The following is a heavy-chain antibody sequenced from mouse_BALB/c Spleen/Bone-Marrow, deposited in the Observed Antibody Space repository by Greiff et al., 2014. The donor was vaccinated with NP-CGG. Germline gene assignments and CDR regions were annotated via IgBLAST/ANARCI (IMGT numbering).Heavy chain of an antibody. CDR3: ARSAYYGSSYGVMDY. CDR1: GYAFSSSW. Sequence: QVQLQQSGPELVKPGASVKISCTGSGYAFSSSWMNWVKQRPGQGLEWIGRIYPGDGDTNSNGRFKGKATLTADRSSNTAYMQLSSLTSVDSAVYFCARSAYYGSSYGVMDYRGQGTSVTVSS. D-gene: IGHD1-1*01. V-gene: IGHV1-82*01. J-gene: IGHJ4*01. CDR2: IYPGDGDT.